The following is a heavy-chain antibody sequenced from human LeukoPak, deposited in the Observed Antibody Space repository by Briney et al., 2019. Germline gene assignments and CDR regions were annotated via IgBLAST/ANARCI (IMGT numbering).Heavy chain of an antibody. J-gene: IGHJ4*02. V-gene: IGHV4-59*01. CDR2: LYYSGST. D-gene: IGHD4-23*01. CDR1: GASISSYY. Sequence: PSETLSLTCTVSGASISSYYWTWIRQPPGKGLEWIGYLYYSGSTNYNPSLKSRVTISVDTSKNQFSLKLSSVTAADTAVYYCARATSGGNPGDYWGQGTLVTVSS. CDR3: ARATSGGNPGDY.